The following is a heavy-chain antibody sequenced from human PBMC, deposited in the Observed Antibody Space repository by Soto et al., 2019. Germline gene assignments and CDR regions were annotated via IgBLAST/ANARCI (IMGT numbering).Heavy chain of an antibody. J-gene: IGHJ5*02. CDR3: ARVIRGAYYNSPLDT. V-gene: IGHV1-2*02. CDR1: GYTFTGYF. D-gene: IGHD3-10*01. Sequence: KVSCKASGYTFTGYFMHWVRQAPGQGLEWMGWINPYSGGADYAQSFQGRVTMTRDTSISTVYMELSRLRFDDTAVYYCARVIRGAYYNSPLDTWGQGTVVTVSS. CDR2: INPYSGGA.